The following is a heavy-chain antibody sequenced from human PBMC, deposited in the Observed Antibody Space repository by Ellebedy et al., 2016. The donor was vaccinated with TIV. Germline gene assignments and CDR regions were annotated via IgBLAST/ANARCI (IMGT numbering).Heavy chain of an antibody. V-gene: IGHV1-8*01. D-gene: IGHD7-27*01. CDR2: MDPRNGNT. CDR3: ARDPLGPNWFDP. CDR1: GYSFTSFE. Sequence: ASVKVSXKASGYSFTSFEINWVRQATGQGLEYVGWMDPRNGNTGYAPKFRDRVPMTMNTSISTAYMELRGLASEDTAVYYCARDPLGPNWFDPWGQGTLVTVSS. J-gene: IGHJ5*02.